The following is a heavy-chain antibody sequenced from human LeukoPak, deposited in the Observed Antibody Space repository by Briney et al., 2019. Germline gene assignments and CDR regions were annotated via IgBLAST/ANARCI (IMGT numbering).Heavy chain of an antibody. Sequence: GGSLRLSCVVSGFSVRNNYVSWVRQAPGKGLEWVSVIYAGDTIHYADSVKGRFTISRDNSKNTVYQQMNSLRTEDTAVYYCAKEIWPTVTIPGRTYFDYWGQGTLVTVSS. CDR1: GFSVRNNY. D-gene: IGHD4-17*01. CDR3: AKEIWPTVTIPGRTYFDY. J-gene: IGHJ4*02. CDR2: IYAGDTI. V-gene: IGHV3-66*01.